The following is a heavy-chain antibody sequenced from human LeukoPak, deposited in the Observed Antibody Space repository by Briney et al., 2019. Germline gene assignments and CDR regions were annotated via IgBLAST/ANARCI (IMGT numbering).Heavy chain of an antibody. CDR2: INHSGST. Sequence: PSETLSLTCAASGGSFSGYYWSWIRQPPGKGLEWVGEINHSGSTNYNPSLKSRVATSVDTSKNQSSLKLSSVTAADTAVYYCARDARYDFWSGYYSDSYYFDYWGQGTLVTVSS. CDR3: ARDARYDFWSGYYSDSYYFDY. CDR1: GGSFSGYY. J-gene: IGHJ4*02. D-gene: IGHD3-3*01. V-gene: IGHV4-34*01.